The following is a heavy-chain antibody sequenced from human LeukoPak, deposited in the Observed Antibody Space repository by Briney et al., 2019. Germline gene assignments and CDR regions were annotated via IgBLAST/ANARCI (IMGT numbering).Heavy chain of an antibody. V-gene: IGHV3-23*01. CDR3: ARGCYDSSGNNWFDP. CDR2: IGGRDGST. D-gene: IGHD3-22*01. Sequence: GGSLRLSCAASGFTFSSYGMSWVRQAPGKGLEWVSAIGGRDGSTYYADSVKGRFTISRDNSKNTLYVQMNSLRAEDTAVYYCARGCYDSSGNNWFDPWGQGTLVTVSS. J-gene: IGHJ5*02. CDR1: GFTFSSYG.